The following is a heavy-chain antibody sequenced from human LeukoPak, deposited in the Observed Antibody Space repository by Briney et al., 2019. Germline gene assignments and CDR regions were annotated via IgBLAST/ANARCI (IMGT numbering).Heavy chain of an antibody. V-gene: IGHV3-23*01. CDR1: GFTFSSYG. Sequence: GTLRLSCAASGFTFSSYGMSWVRQAPGKGLEWVSAISGSGGSTYYADSVKGRFTISRDNSKNTLYLQMNSLRAEDTALYYCARNYDSSGPPEYFQHWGQGTLVTVSS. CDR3: ARNYDSSGPPEYFQH. CDR2: ISGSGGST. J-gene: IGHJ1*01. D-gene: IGHD3-22*01.